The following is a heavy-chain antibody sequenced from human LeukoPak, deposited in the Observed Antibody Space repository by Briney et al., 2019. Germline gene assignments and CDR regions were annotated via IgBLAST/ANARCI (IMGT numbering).Heavy chain of an antibody. CDR1: GFTFSNAW. CDR3: TTDWGLPNCGSDCYLP. Sequence: PGGSLRLSCAASGFTFSNAWMSWVRQAPGKGLEWVGRIKSKSDGETTDYAAPVKGRFTISRDDLDKMVYLQMDSLKTEDTAIYYCTTDWGLPNCGSDCYLPWGQGTLVTVSS. D-gene: IGHD2-21*02. J-gene: IGHJ5*02. CDR2: IKSKSDGETT. V-gene: IGHV3-15*01.